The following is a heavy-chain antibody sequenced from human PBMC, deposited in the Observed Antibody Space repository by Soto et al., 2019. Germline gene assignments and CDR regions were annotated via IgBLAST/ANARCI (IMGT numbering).Heavy chain of an antibody. CDR3: AKQAKLSTPDYYYYYGMDV. D-gene: IGHD1-26*01. CDR1: GFTFSSYA. CDR2: ISGSGGST. Sequence: GGSLRLSCAASGFTFSSYAMSWVRQAPGKGLEWVSAISGSGGSTYYADSVKGRFTISRDNSKNTLYLQMNSLRAEDTAVYYCAKQAKLSTPDYYYYYGMDVWGQGTTVTVSS. J-gene: IGHJ6*02. V-gene: IGHV3-23*01.